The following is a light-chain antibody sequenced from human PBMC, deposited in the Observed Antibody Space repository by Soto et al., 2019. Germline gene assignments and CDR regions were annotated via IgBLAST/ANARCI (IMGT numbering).Light chain of an antibody. CDR2: DAS. J-gene: IGKJ5*01. CDR3: QQYGSSPIT. CDR1: QSISSW. V-gene: IGKV1-5*01. Sequence: DIQMTQSPSTLSASVGDRVTITFRASQSISSWLAWYRQKPGKAPKLLIYDASSRATGIPDRFSGSGSGTDFTLTISRLEPEDFAVYYCQQYGSSPITFGQGTRLEIK.